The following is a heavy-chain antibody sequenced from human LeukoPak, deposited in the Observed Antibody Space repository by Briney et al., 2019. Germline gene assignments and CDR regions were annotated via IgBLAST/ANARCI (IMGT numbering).Heavy chain of an antibody. Sequence: SETLSLTCTVSGGSISSYYWSWIRQPAGKGLEWIGRIYTSGSTNYNPSLKSRVTMSVDTSKNQFSLKLGSVTAADTAVYYCARGRDSSSWYTGWFDPWGQGTLVTVSS. CDR2: IYTSGST. CDR1: GGSISSYY. D-gene: IGHD6-13*01. J-gene: IGHJ5*02. CDR3: ARGRDSSSWYTGWFDP. V-gene: IGHV4-4*07.